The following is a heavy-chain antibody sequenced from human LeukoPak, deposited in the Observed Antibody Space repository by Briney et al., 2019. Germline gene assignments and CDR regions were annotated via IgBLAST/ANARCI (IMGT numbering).Heavy chain of an antibody. J-gene: IGHJ6*03. V-gene: IGHV3-23*01. D-gene: IGHD2-2*01. CDR3: AKGDIVVVPAAILQSGYMDV. Sequence: GGSLRLSXAASGFTFSGYGMAWVRQAPGKGLEWVSAISGSGGSTYYGDSVKGRFTISRDNSKNTLYLQMNSLRAEDTAVYYCAKGDIVVVPAAILQSGYMDVWGKGTTVTVSS. CDR2: ISGSGGST. CDR1: GFTFSGYG.